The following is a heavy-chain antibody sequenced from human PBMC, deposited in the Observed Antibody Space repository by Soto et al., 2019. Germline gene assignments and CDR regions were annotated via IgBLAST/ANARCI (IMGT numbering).Heavy chain of an antibody. CDR2: ISGSGGST. CDR3: AKVPPRDILAPRWGFDP. D-gene: IGHD3-9*01. Sequence: GGSLRLSCAASGFTFSSYAMSWVRQAPGKGLEWVSAISGSGGSTYYADSVKGRFTISRDNSKNTLYLQMNSLRAEDTAVYYCAKVPPRDILAPRWGFDPWGQGTLVTVSS. V-gene: IGHV3-23*01. J-gene: IGHJ5*02. CDR1: GFTFSSYA.